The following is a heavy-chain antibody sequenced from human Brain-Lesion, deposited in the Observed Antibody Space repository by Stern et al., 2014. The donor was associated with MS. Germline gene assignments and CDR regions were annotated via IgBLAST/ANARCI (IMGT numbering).Heavy chain of an antibody. CDR1: GGSISSGSDY. Sequence: QVQLVQSGPGLVKPSQTLSLTCTVSGGSISSGSDYWSWIRQPAGKGLEWIGRIPPSGSPLYTPSLKSRLTILTATAMNHSPLTLNSATAADTAIDYCASGSRIFDYWGQGILVTVSS. CDR3: ASGSRIFDY. CDR2: IPPSGSP. V-gene: IGHV4-61*02. J-gene: IGHJ4*02. D-gene: IGHD2/OR15-2a*01.